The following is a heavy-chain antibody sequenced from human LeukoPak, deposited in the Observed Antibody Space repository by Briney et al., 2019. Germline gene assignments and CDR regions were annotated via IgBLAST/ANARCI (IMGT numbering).Heavy chain of an antibody. CDR3: AKEITPYDAFDI. V-gene: IGHV3-30-3*01. D-gene: IGHD3-16*01. J-gene: IGHJ3*02. Sequence: GGSLRLSCAASGFTFSSYAMHWVRQAPGKGLEWVAVISYDGSNKYYADSVKGRFTISRDNSKNTLYLQMNSLRAEDTAVYYCAKEITPYDAFDIWGQGTMVTVSS. CDR1: GFTFSSYA. CDR2: ISYDGSNK.